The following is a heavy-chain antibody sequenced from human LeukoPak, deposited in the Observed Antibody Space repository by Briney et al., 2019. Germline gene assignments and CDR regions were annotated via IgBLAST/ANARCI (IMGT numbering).Heavy chain of an antibody. Sequence: GGSLRLSCAASGFTFSSYWMHWVRQAPGKGLVWVSRMNSDGSSTSYADSVKGRFTISRDSAKNTLYLQMNSLRAEDTAVYYCARCRAVVPAAKDYYYYYMDVWGKGTTVTISS. CDR2: MNSDGSST. D-gene: IGHD2-2*01. CDR1: GFTFSSYW. V-gene: IGHV3-74*01. CDR3: ARCRAVVPAAKDYYYYYMDV. J-gene: IGHJ6*03.